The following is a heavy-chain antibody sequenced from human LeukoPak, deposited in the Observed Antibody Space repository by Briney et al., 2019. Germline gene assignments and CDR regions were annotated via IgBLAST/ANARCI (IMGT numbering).Heavy chain of an antibody. CDR1: GFIVSSTY. CDR3: ARGAYSPNPPHYYYFMDV. V-gene: IGHV3-53*01. CDR2: TYSGDRA. Sequence: GGSLRLSCAASGFIVSSTYMSWARQAPGKGLEWVSLTYSGDRATYADSVKGRFTVSSDNLQNAVYLQMNSLRAEDTAVYYCARGAYSPNPPHYYYFMDVWGKGTTVTVSS. J-gene: IGHJ6*03. D-gene: IGHD4-11*01.